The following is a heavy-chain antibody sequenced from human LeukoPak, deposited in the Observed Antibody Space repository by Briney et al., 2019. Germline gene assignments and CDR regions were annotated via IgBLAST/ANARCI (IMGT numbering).Heavy chain of an antibody. V-gene: IGHV4-4*07. CDR3: ARAGYSGYDRRFDP. J-gene: IGHJ5*02. CDR1: GGSISSYY. D-gene: IGHD5-12*01. CDR2: IYTSGST. Sequence: SETLSLTCTVSGGSISSYYWSWIRQPAGKGLEWIGRIYTSGSTNYNPSLKSRVTMSVDTSKNQFPLKLSSVTAADTAVYYCARAGYSGYDRRFDPWGQGTLVTVSS.